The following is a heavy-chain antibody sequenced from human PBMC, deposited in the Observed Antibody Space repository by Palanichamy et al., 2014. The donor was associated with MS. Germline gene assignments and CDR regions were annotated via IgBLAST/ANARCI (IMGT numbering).Heavy chain of an antibody. Sequence: PGRSLRLSCAASGFTFDDYAMHWVRQGPGKGLEWVSGITWNSGSIGYADSVKGRFTVSRDNAKNSLYLQMNSLRAEDTALYYCVKDRGSGSWAFDYWGQGTLVTVSS. CDR3: VKDRGSGSWAFDY. J-gene: IGHJ4*02. CDR2: ITWNSGSI. D-gene: IGHD6-13*01. CDR1: GFTFDDYA. V-gene: IGHV3-9*01.